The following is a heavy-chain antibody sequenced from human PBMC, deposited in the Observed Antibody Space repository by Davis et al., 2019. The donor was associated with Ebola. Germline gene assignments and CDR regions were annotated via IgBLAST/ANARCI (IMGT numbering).Heavy chain of an antibody. CDR1: GFTFSSYW. V-gene: IGHV3-11*06. CDR3: ARSGGYSSGWYSIDY. Sequence: GGSLRLSCAASGFTFSSYWMSWIRQAPGKGLEWVSYISSSSSYTNYADSVKGRFTISRDNAKNSLYLQMNSLRAEDTAVYYCARSGGYSSGWYSIDYWGQGTLVTVSS. D-gene: IGHD6-19*01. J-gene: IGHJ4*02. CDR2: ISSSSSYT.